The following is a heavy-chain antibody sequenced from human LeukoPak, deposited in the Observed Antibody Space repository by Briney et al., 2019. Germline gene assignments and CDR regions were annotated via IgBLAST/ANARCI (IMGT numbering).Heavy chain of an antibody. CDR1: GFIFSSYG. Sequence: GGSLRLSCAASGFIFSSYGMHWVRQAPGKGLEWVAVIWYDGSKKYYADSVKGRFTISRDDSKDTVYLQMSSLRAEDTAVYSCARDPYFGADRTFDYWGQGTLVTVSS. V-gene: IGHV3-33*01. CDR3: ARDPYFGADRTFDY. J-gene: IGHJ4*02. D-gene: IGHD2-21*02. CDR2: IWYDGSKK.